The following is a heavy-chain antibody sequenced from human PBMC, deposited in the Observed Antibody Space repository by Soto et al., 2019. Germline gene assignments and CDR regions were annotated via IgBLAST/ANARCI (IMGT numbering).Heavy chain of an antibody. J-gene: IGHJ4*02. CDR3: ATEMGATQGPFDN. D-gene: IGHD1-26*01. Sequence: DVQLLESGGGLVQPGESLRLSCAASGFSFSNFAMSWVRQAPGKGLEWVSGLSNTGRRTSYADSVKGRFNISRDNSENTVYLQMNSLRVEDTAVYYCATEMGATQGPFDNWGQGTLVTVSS. CDR1: GFSFSNFA. V-gene: IGHV3-23*01. CDR2: LSNTGRRT.